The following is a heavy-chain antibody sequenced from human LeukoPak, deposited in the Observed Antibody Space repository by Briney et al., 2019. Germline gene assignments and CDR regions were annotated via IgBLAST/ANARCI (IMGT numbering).Heavy chain of an antibody. J-gene: IGHJ5*02. CDR2: ISGSGGST. Sequence: GGSLRLSCAASGFTFSSYAMSWVRQAPGKGLEWVSAISGSGGSTYYADSVRGRFTISRDNSKNTLYLQMNSLRAEDTAVYYCAKDIAVVTRAWFDPWGQGTLVTVSS. D-gene: IGHD4-23*01. CDR1: GFTFSSYA. V-gene: IGHV3-23*01. CDR3: AKDIAVVTRAWFDP.